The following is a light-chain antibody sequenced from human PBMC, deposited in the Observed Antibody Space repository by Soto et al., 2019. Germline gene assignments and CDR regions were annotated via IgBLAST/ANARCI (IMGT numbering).Light chain of an antibody. CDR1: QSVSSSY. V-gene: IGKV3-20*01. Sequence: EIVLTQSPGTLSLSPGERATLSCRASQSVSSSYLAWYQQKPGQAPRLLIYGASGRATGIPDRFSRSGSGTDFTLTISRLEPEDFAVYYCQQYGSSPMYTFGQGTKLEIK. CDR2: GAS. CDR3: QQYGSSPMYT. J-gene: IGKJ2*01.